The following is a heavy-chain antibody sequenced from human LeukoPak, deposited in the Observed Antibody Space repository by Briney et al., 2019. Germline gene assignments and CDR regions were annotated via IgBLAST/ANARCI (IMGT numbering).Heavy chain of an antibody. CDR1: GGSITNYY. V-gene: IGHV4-4*07. J-gene: IGHJ4*02. Sequence: SETLSLTCIVSGGSITNYYWSWIRQPAGKGLQWIGCISSRGDTNYNPSLKSRVIMSVDTSKNQFSLKLHSLTAADTAVYYCAREYGDFDYWGRGTLVTVSS. D-gene: IGHD4-17*01. CDR3: AREYGDFDY. CDR2: ISSRGDT.